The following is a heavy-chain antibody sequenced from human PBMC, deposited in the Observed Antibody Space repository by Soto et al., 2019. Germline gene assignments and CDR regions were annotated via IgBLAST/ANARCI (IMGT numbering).Heavy chain of an antibody. CDR2: ISAYNGNT. CDR3: ARAAYYYESSGYYPGDY. V-gene: IGHV1-18*01. CDR1: GYTFTSYD. D-gene: IGHD3-22*01. Sequence: ASVKVSCKASGYTFTSYDMHWVRQAPGQGLEWMGWISAYNGNTNYAQKLQGRVTMTTDTSTSTAYMELRSLRSDDTAVYYCARAAYYYESSGYYPGDYWGQGTLVTVSS. J-gene: IGHJ4*02.